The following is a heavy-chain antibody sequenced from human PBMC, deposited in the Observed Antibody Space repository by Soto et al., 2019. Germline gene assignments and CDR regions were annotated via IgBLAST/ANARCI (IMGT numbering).Heavy chain of an antibody. CDR3: ARGGLYGAVAGWTGDAVDF. D-gene: IGHD4-17*01. Sequence: SLGLSCPASGCAWSRYNMNWVRQAPGEGREGVASISPTGTFMNSADSLKHRFSISRDNAAKSLFLQMNSLRAEDTAVYYCARGGLYGAVAGWTGDAVDFWGQGTKVTVSS. CDR1: GCAWSRYN. CDR2: ISPTGTFM. J-gene: IGHJ3*01. V-gene: IGHV3-21*01.